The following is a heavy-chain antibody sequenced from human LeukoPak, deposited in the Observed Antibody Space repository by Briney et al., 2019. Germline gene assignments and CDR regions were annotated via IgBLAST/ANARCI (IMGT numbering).Heavy chain of an antibody. CDR2: IIPIFGTA. V-gene: IGHV1-69*13. Sequence: SVKVSCKASGGTFSSYAISWVRQAPGQGLEWMGGIIPIFGTANYAQKFQGRVTITADESTSTAYMELSSLRSEDTAVYHCARERDTATLSFDYWGQGTLVTVSS. CDR3: ARERDTATLSFDY. J-gene: IGHJ4*02. D-gene: IGHD5-18*01. CDR1: GGTFSSYA.